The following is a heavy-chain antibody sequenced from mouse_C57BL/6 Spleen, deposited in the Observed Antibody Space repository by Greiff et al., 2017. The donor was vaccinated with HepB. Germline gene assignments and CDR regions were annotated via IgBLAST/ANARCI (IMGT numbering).Heavy chain of an antibody. CDR3: AREGHYYGSSYDFDY. J-gene: IGHJ2*01. D-gene: IGHD1-1*01. CDR2: IYPGGGYT. Sequence: VKVVESGAELVRPGTSVKMSCKASGYTFTNYWIGWAKQRPGHGLEWIGDIYPGGGYTNYNEKFKGKATLTADKSSSTAYMQFSSLTSEDSAIYYCAREGHYYGSSYDFDYWGQGTTLTVSS. CDR1: GYTFTNYW. V-gene: IGHV1-63*01.